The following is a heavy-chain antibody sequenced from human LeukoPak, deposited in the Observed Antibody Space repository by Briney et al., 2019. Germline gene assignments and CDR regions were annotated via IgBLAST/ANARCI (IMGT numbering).Heavy chain of an antibody. CDR1: GFTFRIYS. CDR3: ARVILYSSGWYAGNDY. Sequence: PGGSLRLSCAASGFTFRIYSMNWVRQAPAKGLEWVSSISSSSTYIHYADSVKGRFTISRDNAKNTLDLQMNSLRAEDTAIYYCARVILYSSGWYAGNDYWGQGTLVTVSS. D-gene: IGHD6-19*01. V-gene: IGHV3-21*01. J-gene: IGHJ4*02. CDR2: ISSSSTYI.